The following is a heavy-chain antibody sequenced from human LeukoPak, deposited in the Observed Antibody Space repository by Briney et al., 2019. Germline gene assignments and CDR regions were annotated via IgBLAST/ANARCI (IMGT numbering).Heavy chain of an antibody. J-gene: IGHJ6*02. Sequence: GGSLRLSCAASGFTFSDYYMSWIRQAPGKGLEWVSYISSSGSTIYYADSVKGRFTISRDNAKNSLYLQMNSLRAEDTAVYYCARVHCSSTSCYYYYYGMDVWGQGTTVTVSS. V-gene: IGHV3-11*01. CDR1: GFTFSDYY. D-gene: IGHD2-2*01. CDR3: ARVHCSSTSCYYYYYGMDV. CDR2: ISSSGSTI.